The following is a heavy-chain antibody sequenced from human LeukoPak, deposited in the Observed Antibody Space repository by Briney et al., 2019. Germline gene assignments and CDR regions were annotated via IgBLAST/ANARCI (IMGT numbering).Heavy chain of an antibody. V-gene: IGHV3-21*01. Sequence: PGGSLRLSCAASGFTFSSYSMNWVRQALGKGLEWVSSISSSSSYIYYADSVKGRFTISRDNAKNSLYLQMNSLRAEDTAVYYCARLGYSGYGSGYYFDYWGQGTLVTVSS. CDR1: GFTFSSYS. CDR2: ISSSSSYI. CDR3: ARLGYSGYGSGYYFDY. J-gene: IGHJ4*02. D-gene: IGHD5-12*01.